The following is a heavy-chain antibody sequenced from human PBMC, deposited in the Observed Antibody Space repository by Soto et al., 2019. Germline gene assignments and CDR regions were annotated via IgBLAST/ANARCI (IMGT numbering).Heavy chain of an antibody. Sequence: QVQLVESGGGVVQPGRSLRLSCATSGFTFSSYGMHWVRQAPGKGLEWVAVIWYDGSKKYYADSVKGRFIISRHNSNDTLFLQMNSLRAEDTAVYYCAREGSTNYYDPASRFDPWGQGTLVTVSS. V-gene: IGHV3-33*01. CDR3: AREGSTNYYDPASRFDP. CDR1: GFTFSSYG. J-gene: IGHJ5*02. CDR2: IWYDGSKK. D-gene: IGHD3-22*01.